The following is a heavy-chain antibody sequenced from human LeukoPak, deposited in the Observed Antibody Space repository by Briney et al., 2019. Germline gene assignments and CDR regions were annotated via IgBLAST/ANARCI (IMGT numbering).Heavy chain of an antibody. D-gene: IGHD6-19*01. V-gene: IGHV3-23*01. Sequence: GGSLRLSCAASGFTFSSHAMSWVRQAPGKGLEWVSAISGSGGSTYYADSVKGRFTISRDNSKNTLYLQMNSLRAEDTAVYYCAKRRVYSSGFDYWGQGTLVTVSS. CDR2: ISGSGGST. CDR3: AKRRVYSSGFDY. J-gene: IGHJ4*02. CDR1: GFTFSSHA.